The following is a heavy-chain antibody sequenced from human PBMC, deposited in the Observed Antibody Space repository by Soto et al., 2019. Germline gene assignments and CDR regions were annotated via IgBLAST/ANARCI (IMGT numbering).Heavy chain of an antibody. CDR2: IRRNAYGGTT. CDR1: GFTFGDYA. CDR3: TRASSLDFDL. Sequence: GGSLRLSCTTSGFTFGDYALSWVRQAPGKGLEWVGFIRRNAYGGTTDYAASVKGRFTISRDDSKSIAYLQMNSLRTEDTALYYCTRASSLDFDLWGQGTLVTVSS. V-gene: IGHV3-49*04. J-gene: IGHJ4*02. D-gene: IGHD3-16*01.